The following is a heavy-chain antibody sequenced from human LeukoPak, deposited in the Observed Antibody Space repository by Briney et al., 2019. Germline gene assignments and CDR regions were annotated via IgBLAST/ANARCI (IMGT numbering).Heavy chain of an antibody. D-gene: IGHD2-2*01. CDR1: GYTFTSYD. Sequence: ASVKVSCKASGYTFTSYDINWVRQATGQGLEWMGWMNPNSGNTGYAQKFQGRVTTTRNTSISTAYMELSSPRSEDTAVYYCARGSRSACSSTSCYSGWFDPWGQGTLVTVSS. CDR3: ARGSRSACSSTSCYSGWFDP. V-gene: IGHV1-8*01. J-gene: IGHJ5*02. CDR2: MNPNSGNT.